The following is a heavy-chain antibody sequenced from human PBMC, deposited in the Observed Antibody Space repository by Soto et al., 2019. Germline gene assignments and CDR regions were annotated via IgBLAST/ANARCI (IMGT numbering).Heavy chain of an antibody. D-gene: IGHD3-9*01. CDR1: CYTFTSYG. CDR2: ISAYNGNT. V-gene: IGHV1-18*01. Sequence: ASGKVSCKASCYTFTSYGISLVRQALGQGLEWMGWISAYNGNTNYAQKLQGRVTMTTDTSTSTAYMELRSLRSDDTAVYYCARENYDILTGVDVWGQGTTVTVSS. J-gene: IGHJ6*02. CDR3: ARENYDILTGVDV.